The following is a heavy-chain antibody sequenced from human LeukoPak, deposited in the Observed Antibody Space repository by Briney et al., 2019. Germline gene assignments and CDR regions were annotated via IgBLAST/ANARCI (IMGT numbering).Heavy chain of an antibody. CDR3: ARDLYSYGHFDY. Sequence: GGSLRLSCAASGSTFSNYAMHWVRQAPGKGLEWVAVISYDGSNKYYADSVKGRFTISRDNSKNTLYLQMNSLRAEDTAVYYCARDLYSYGHFDYWGQGTLVTVSS. CDR2: ISYDGSNK. J-gene: IGHJ4*02. D-gene: IGHD5-18*01. V-gene: IGHV3-30-3*01. CDR1: GSTFSNYA.